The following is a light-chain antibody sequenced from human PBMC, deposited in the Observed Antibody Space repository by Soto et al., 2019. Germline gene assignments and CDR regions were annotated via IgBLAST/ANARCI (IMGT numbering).Light chain of an antibody. V-gene: IGLV2-14*01. CDR2: EVT. J-gene: IGLJ1*01. CDR1: SSDVGGYDY. Sequence: SALTQPASVSGSPGQSITISCTGTSSDVGGYDYVSWYQQHPGTAPRLIIFEVTNRPSGVSNRFSGSKSGNTASLTISGLQAEDEADYYCTSYTSSSTLVFGTGTKVTVL. CDR3: TSYTSSSTLV.